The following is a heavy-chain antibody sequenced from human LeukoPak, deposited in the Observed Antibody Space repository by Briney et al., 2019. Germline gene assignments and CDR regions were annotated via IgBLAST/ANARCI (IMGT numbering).Heavy chain of an antibody. CDR2: ISYDGSNK. Sequence: PGGSLRLSCAASGFTFSSYGMHWVRQAPGKGLGWVAVISYDGSNKYYADSVKGRFTISRDNSKNTLYLQMNSLRAEDTAVYYCAKEEWNYGMDVWGQGTTVTVSS. J-gene: IGHJ6*02. CDR1: GFTFSSYG. CDR3: AKEEWNYGMDV. V-gene: IGHV3-30*18. D-gene: IGHD3-3*01.